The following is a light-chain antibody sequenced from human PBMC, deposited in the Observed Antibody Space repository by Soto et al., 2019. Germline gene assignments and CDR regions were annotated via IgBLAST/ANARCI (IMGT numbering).Light chain of an antibody. V-gene: IGKV3-20*01. Sequence: EIVLTQSPGTLSLSPGERATLSCRASQNVRDSYLAWYQQKPGQAPSLLLYDTSTSATGVPDRFSGSGSGTDFALTISRVEPEDFALYFCQQYGSSPGTFGQGTKVEI. CDR1: QNVRDSY. J-gene: IGKJ1*01. CDR3: QQYGSSPGT. CDR2: DTS.